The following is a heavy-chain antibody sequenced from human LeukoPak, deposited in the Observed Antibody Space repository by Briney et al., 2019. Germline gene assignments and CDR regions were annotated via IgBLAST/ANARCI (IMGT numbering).Heavy chain of an antibody. D-gene: IGHD5-18*01. CDR3: AKDSSYGSTDY. V-gene: IGHV3-74*01. Sequence: GGSLRLSCAASGFTFRSYWMHWVRQAPGKGLEWVSLIQNDVSSTSYADSVKGRFTISRDNAKNSLYLQMNSLRAEDTALYYCAKDSSYGSTDYWGQGTLVTVSS. J-gene: IGHJ4*02. CDR1: GFTFRSYW. CDR2: IQNDVSST.